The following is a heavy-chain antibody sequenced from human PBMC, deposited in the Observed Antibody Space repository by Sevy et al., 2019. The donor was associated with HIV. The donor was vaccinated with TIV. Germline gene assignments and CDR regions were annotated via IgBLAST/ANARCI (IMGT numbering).Heavy chain of an antibody. Sequence: GGSLRLSCAASGFTFSSYAMHWVRQAPGKGLEWVAVISYDGSNKYYADSVKGRFTISRDNSKNTLYLQMNSLRAEDTAVYYCASITRRIWFGESYWGQRTLVTVSS. CDR3: ASITRRIWFGESY. J-gene: IGHJ4*02. V-gene: IGHV3-30*04. CDR1: GFTFSSYA. CDR2: ISYDGSNK. D-gene: IGHD3-10*01.